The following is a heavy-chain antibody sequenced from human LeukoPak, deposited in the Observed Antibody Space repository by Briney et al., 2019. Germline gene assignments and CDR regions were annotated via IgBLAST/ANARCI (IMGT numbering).Heavy chain of an antibody. CDR1: GGSLSRSSYY. D-gene: IGHD3-9*01. Sequence: PSETLSLTCTVAGGSLSRSSYYWGWIRQPPGKGLEGIGRIYYSGSTYYNPSLKSRVTISVDTAKNQFSLKLSSVTAADTAVYYCASLTLKLRYLDWLLFEDYYYYYYMDVWGKGTTVTISS. CDR2: IYYSGST. CDR3: ASLTLKLRYLDWLLFEDYYYYYYMDV. J-gene: IGHJ6*03. V-gene: IGHV4-39*01.